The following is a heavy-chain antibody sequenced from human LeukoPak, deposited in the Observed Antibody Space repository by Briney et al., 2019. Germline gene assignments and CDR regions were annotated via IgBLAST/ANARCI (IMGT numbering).Heavy chain of an antibody. CDR1: GGSFSGYY. CDR3: ARMGSSGSGSEDYYYYYYGMDV. Sequence: PSETLSLTCAVYGGSFSGYYWSWIRQPPGKGLEWIGEINHSGSTNYNPSLKSRVTISVDTSKNQFSLKLSSVTAADTAVYYCARMGSSGSGSEDYYYYYYGMDVWGQGTTVTVSS. D-gene: IGHD3-10*01. V-gene: IGHV4-34*01. CDR2: INHSGST. J-gene: IGHJ6*02.